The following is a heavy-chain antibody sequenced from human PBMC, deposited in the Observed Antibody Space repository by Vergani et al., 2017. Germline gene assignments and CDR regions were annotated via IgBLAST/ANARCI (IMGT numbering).Heavy chain of an antibody. Sequence: EVHLEESGGGLVQPGGSLRLSCAASGFTFGDYYMAWIRLAPGKGLEWVANIKQDGSERYYVDSVKGRFTISRDNAKNSMYLQMNSLRAEDTAVYYCARAYDILTGYYPSYYFDYWGQGTLVTVSS. CDR2: IKQDGSER. V-gene: IGHV3-7*01. J-gene: IGHJ4*02. D-gene: IGHD3-9*01. CDR3: ARAYDILTGYYPSYYFDY. CDR1: GFTFGDYY.